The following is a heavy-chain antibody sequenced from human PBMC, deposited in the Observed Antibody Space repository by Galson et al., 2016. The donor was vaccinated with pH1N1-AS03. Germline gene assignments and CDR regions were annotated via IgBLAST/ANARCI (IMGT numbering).Heavy chain of an antibody. V-gene: IGHV1-2*02. J-gene: IGHJ3*01. CDR2: INTDSGGT. CDR1: GYAFTDYY. D-gene: IGHD6-13*01. Sequence: SVKVSCKASGYAFTDYYMHLLRQAPGQGLEWMAWINTDSGGTDYAQKFKGRVTLTRDASISTAYMELSSLRSDDTAVYYCVRGSPHSGSTNYAFDFWGRGTMVTVSS. CDR3: VRGSPHSGSTNYAFDF.